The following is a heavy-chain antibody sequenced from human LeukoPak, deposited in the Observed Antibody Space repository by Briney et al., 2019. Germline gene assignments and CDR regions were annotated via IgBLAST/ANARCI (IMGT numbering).Heavy chain of an antibody. J-gene: IGHJ5*02. V-gene: IGHV1-8*03. Sequence: ASVKVSCKASGYTFTSYDINWVRQATGHGLEWMGWMNPNSGNTGYAQKFQGRVTITRNTSISTAYMELSSLRSEDTAVYYCAGLAYCSSTSCYGFDPWGQGTLVTVSS. D-gene: IGHD2-2*01. CDR1: GYTFTSYD. CDR2: MNPNSGNT. CDR3: AGLAYCSSTSCYGFDP.